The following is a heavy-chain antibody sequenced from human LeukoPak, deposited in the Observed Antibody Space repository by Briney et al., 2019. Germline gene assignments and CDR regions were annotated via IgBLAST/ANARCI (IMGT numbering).Heavy chain of an antibody. CDR3: ARGVRSSGWPPFDY. V-gene: IGHV4-59*01. J-gene: IGHJ4*02. D-gene: IGHD6-19*01. CDR1: GGSISSYY. Sequence: PSETLSLTCTVSGGSISSYYWSWIRQPPGKGLEWIGYIYYSGSTNYNPSLKSRVTISVDTSKNQFSLKLSSVTAADTAVYYCARGVRSSGWPPFDYWGQGTLVTVSS. CDR2: IYYSGST.